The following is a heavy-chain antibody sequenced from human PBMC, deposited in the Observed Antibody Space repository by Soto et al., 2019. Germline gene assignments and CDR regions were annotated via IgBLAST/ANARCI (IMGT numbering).Heavy chain of an antibody. Sequence: EVQLVESGGGLVQPGGSLRLSCAASGFTFSSYSMNWVRQAPGKGLEWVSYIRASSSAIYYADSVKGRFTISRDNAKNSLYLQMNSLRDEDTAVYYCARDGGGYTYGYGNYYYYAMDVWGQGTTVTVSS. D-gene: IGHD5-18*01. CDR2: IRASSSAI. CDR3: ARDGGGYTYGYGNYYYYAMDV. V-gene: IGHV3-48*02. CDR1: GFTFSSYS. J-gene: IGHJ6*02.